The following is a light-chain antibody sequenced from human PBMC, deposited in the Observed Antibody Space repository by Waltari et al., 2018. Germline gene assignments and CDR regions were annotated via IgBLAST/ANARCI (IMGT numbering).Light chain of an antibody. CDR1: SSHIAYHNS. CDR3: SSFTNRGTWV. J-gene: IGLJ3*02. V-gene: IGLV2-14*03. CDR2: DVS. Sequence: QSALTQPASVSGSPGQSITIPCPRTSSHIAYHNSVSWYQQHPTKAPKLMIFDVSSRASGVSNRFSGSKSANTASLTISGLQTEDEADYYCSSFTNRGTWVFGGGTRLTVL.